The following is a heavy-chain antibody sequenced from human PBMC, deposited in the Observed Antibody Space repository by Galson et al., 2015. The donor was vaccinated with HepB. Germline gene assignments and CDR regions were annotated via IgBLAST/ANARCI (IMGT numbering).Heavy chain of an antibody. Sequence: SVKVSCKASGCTFSSYSITWVRQAPGQGLEWMGWISAYDGKTKYAQNLQGRLTMTTDTSRTTAYMELRGLRSDDTAVYYCARGALVAVVGATQNNWFDPWGQGTLVTVSS. V-gene: IGHV1-18*01. CDR3: ARGALVAVVGATQNNWFDP. J-gene: IGHJ5*02. D-gene: IGHD2-15*01. CDR2: ISAYDGKT. CDR1: GCTFSSYS.